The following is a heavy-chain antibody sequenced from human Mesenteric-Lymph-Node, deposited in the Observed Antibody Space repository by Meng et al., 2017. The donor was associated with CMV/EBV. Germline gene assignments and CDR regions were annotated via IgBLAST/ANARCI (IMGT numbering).Heavy chain of an antibody. CDR2: IHSGGRP. CDR1: GFSFNSYG. Sequence: GGSLRLSCAASGFSFNSYGMNWVRQAPGKGLEWVSVIHSGGRPHYSDSVKGRFSISRDNPKNTLYLQMTNLRAEDTAVYYCARVDSSTFGWFDPWGQGTLVTVSS. CDR3: ARVDSSTFGWFDP. J-gene: IGHJ5*02. D-gene: IGHD3-22*01. V-gene: IGHV3-53*01.